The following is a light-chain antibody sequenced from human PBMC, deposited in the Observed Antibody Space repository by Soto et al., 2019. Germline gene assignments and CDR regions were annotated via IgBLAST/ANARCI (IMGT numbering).Light chain of an antibody. Sequence: QSSLTQPASVSGSPGQSITISCTGTSSDVGSYDLVSWYQQLPGTAPKLLIYRNNQRPSGVPDRFSGSKSGTSASLAISGLRSNDEADDFGATWDDSLNGFYVFGTGTKV. CDR2: RNN. CDR1: SSDVGSYDL. J-gene: IGLJ1*01. CDR3: ATWDDSLNGFYV. V-gene: IGLV1-47*01.